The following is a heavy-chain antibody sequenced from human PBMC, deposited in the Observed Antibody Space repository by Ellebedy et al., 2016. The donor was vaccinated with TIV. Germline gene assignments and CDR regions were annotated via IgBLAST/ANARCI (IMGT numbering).Heavy chain of an antibody. CDR1: GFSFSTYA. V-gene: IGHV3-23*01. D-gene: IGHD3-22*01. CDR2: IGSRSEYK. J-gene: IGHJ3*02. CDR3: ARGGGYYPHDAFDI. Sequence: PSETLSLTCAASGFSFSTYAMAWVRQAPGKGLEWLSAIGSRSEYKFYTDSVKGRFTIARDNSKNTLWLQMYSLRAEDTAVYYCARGGGYYPHDAFDIWGQGTMVTVSS.